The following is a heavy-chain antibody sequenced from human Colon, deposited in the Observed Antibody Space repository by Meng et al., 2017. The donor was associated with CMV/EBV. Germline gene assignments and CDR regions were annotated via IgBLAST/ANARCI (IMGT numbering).Heavy chain of an antibody. CDR1: GFRFITYD. J-gene: IGHJ5*01. CDR2: ISDGGDRT. Sequence: GESLKISCAASGFRFITYDRAWVRQAPGKGLEWVSSISDGGDRTYYAESVRGRFTISRDNSKNTLHLQMNSLRAEDTAVYYCAKKGTTISPGNWFDSWGQGTLVTVSS. V-gene: IGHV3-23*01. CDR3: AKKGTTISPGNWFDS. D-gene: IGHD4-11*01.